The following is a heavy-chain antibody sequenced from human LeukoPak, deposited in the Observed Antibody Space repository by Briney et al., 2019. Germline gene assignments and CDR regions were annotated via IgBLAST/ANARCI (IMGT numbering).Heavy chain of an antibody. CDR3: ARRGAAAGTVFDY. Sequence: PGGSLRLSCAASGFTFSDYYMSWIRQPPGKGLEWIGEINHSGSTNYNPSLKSRVTISVDTSKNQFSLKLSSVTAADTAVYYCARRGAAAGTVFDYWGQGTLVTVSS. V-gene: IGHV4-34*01. J-gene: IGHJ4*02. CDR1: GFTFSDYY. CDR2: INHSGST. D-gene: IGHD6-13*01.